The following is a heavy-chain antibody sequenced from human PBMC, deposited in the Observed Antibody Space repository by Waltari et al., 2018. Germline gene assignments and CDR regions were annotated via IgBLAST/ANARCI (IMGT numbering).Heavy chain of an antibody. J-gene: IGHJ4*02. CDR2: INQDGSDK. CDR1: GFPFSRFW. CDR3: ARLGSGYY. Sequence: EVQLVESGGGLVQPGGSLRLSCAASGFPFSRFWMSWVRQAPGKGLEWVANINQDGSDKWYVDSVKGRFTISRDNVKNSPYLQMNSLRAEDTAIYFCARLGSGYYWGQGTLVTVSS. D-gene: IGHD3-22*01. V-gene: IGHV3-7*01.